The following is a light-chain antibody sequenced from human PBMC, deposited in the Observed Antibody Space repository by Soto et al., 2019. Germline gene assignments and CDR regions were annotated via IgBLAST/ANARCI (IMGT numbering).Light chain of an antibody. CDR1: QGIGSY. V-gene: IGKV1-9*01. CDR2: AAS. CDR3: QQYYSYPPVT. J-gene: IGKJ4*01. Sequence: DIQLTQSPSFLSASLGDRVTITCRASQGIGSYLAWYQQKPGKAPRLLIYAASTLQSGVPSRFSGSGSGTDFTLTISCLQSEDFATYYCQQYYSYPPVTFGGGTKVDIK.